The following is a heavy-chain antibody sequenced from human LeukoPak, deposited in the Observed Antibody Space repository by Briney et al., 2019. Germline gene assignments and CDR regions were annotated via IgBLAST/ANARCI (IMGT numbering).Heavy chain of an antibody. Sequence: GGSLRLSCAASGFAFSNYAIIWVRQAPGKGLEWVSAISGSAGTTYYADSVKGRFTISRDNSKNTLFLQMNSLRAEDTAVYYCAKTVAGPNSYYYYYMDVWGKGTTVTISS. J-gene: IGHJ6*03. D-gene: IGHD6-19*01. CDR3: AKTVAGPNSYYYYYMDV. CDR2: ISGSAGTT. CDR1: GFAFSNYA. V-gene: IGHV3-23*01.